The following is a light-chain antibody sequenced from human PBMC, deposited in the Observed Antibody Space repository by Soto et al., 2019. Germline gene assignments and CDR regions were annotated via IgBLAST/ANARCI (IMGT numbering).Light chain of an antibody. J-gene: IGLJ1*01. CDR1: SSDVGTYNY. V-gene: IGLV2-14*01. Sequence: QSALTQPASVSGSPGQSITISCTGTSSDVGTYNYVSWYQQYPGKAPKLMIYDVTNRPSGASNRFSGSKSGNTASLTISGLRAEDEADYYCNTYTGTASRYAFGTGTKVTVL. CDR2: DVT. CDR3: NTYTGTASRYA.